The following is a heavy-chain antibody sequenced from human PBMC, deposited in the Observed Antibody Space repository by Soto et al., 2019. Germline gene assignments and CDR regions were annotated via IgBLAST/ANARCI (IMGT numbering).Heavy chain of an antibody. Sequence: QVQLQESGPGLVKPSQTLSLTCTVSGGSISSGDYYWSWIRQPPGNGLEWIGYIYYSGSTYYKSSLKSRVIISIDTSKNQFSLKLSSVTAADTAVYYCARKGWPDVFDIWGQGAMVTVSS. V-gene: IGHV4-30-4*01. CDR3: ARKGWPDVFDI. CDR2: IYYSGST. J-gene: IGHJ3*02. CDR1: GGSISSGDYY.